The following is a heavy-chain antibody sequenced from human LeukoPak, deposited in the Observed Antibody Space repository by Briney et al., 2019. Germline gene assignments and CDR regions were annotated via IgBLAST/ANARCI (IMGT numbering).Heavy chain of an antibody. CDR1: GYTFTGYY. Sequence: ASVKVSCKASGYTFTGYYMHWVRQAPGQGLEWMGWINPNSGGTNYAQKFQGRVTMTRDTSISTAYMELSGLRSDDTAVYYCARGTQWELLHYFDYWGQGTLVTVSS. CDR2: INPNSGGT. CDR3: ARGTQWELLHYFDY. V-gene: IGHV1-2*02. D-gene: IGHD1-26*01. J-gene: IGHJ4*02.